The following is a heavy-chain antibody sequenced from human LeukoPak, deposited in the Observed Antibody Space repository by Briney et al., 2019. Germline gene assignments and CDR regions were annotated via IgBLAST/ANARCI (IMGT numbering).Heavy chain of an antibody. V-gene: IGHV3-7*01. J-gene: IGHJ3*02. Sequence: GGSLRLSCAASGFTFSSYAMSWVRQAPGKGLEWVANIKQDGSEKYYVDSVKGRFTISRDNAKNSLYLQMNSLRAEDTAVYYCAREIKEDYYDSSGLRGAFDIWGQGTMVTVSS. D-gene: IGHD3-22*01. CDR1: GFTFSSYA. CDR3: AREIKEDYYDSSGLRGAFDI. CDR2: IKQDGSEK.